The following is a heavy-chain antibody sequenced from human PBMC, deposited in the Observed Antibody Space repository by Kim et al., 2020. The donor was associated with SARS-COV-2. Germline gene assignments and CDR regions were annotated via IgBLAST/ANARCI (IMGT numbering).Heavy chain of an antibody. J-gene: IGHJ4*02. Sequence: SVKVSCKASGGTFSSYAISWVRQAPGQGLEWMGGIIPIFGTANYAQKFQGRVTITADESTSTAYMELSSLRSEDTAVYYCASDYCSSTSCHTWGYWGQGTLVTVSS. CDR1: GGTFSSYA. CDR3: ASDYCSSTSCHTWGY. D-gene: IGHD2-2*01. V-gene: IGHV1-69*13. CDR2: IIPIFGTA.